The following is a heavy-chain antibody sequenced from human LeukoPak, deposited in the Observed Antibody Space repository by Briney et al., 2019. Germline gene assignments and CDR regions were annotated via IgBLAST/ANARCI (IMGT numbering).Heavy chain of an antibody. CDR3: ARDRYGDYVYDAFDI. V-gene: IGHV4-59*01. CDR2: IYYSGST. Sequence: SETLSLTCTVSGGSISSYYWSWIRQPPGKGLEWIGYIYYSGSTNYNPSLKSRVTISVDTSKNQFTLKLSSVTAADTAVYYCARDRYGDYVYDAFDIWGQGTMVTVSS. J-gene: IGHJ3*02. D-gene: IGHD4-17*01. CDR1: GGSISSYY.